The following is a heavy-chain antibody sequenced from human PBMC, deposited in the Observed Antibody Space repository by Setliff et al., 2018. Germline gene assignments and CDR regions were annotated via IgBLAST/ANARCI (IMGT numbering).Heavy chain of an antibody. D-gene: IGHD3-10*01. CDR3: ARAKGTTMATQYFDY. CDR2: VHFGGDT. Sequence: SETLSLTCSVSGASISSYFWTWIRQSPGKGLEWIGFVHFGGDTNYNPSLKSRVTMSADTSNNQFSLKLSSVTAADTAVYYCARAKGTTMATQYFDYWGQGTLVTVSS. V-gene: IGHV4-59*08. CDR1: GASISSYF. J-gene: IGHJ4*02.